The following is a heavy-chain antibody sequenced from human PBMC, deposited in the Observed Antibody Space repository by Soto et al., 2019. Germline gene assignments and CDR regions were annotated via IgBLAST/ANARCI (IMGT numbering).Heavy chain of an antibody. CDR2: INHSGST. J-gene: IGHJ6*03. CDR3: AGKQQLVRILARYYYMDV. D-gene: IGHD6-13*01. Sequence: SETLSLTCAVYGGSFSGYYWSWIRQPPGKGLEWIGEINHSGSTNYNPSLKSRVTISVDTSKNQFSLKLSSVTAADTAVYYCAGKQQLVRILARYYYMDVWGKGTTVTVSS. CDR1: GGSFSGYY. V-gene: IGHV4-34*01.